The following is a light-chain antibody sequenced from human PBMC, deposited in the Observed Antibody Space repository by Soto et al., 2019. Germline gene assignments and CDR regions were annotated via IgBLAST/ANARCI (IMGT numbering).Light chain of an antibody. CDR1: QSISSW. CDR3: QQYNSYPWT. V-gene: IGKV1-5*01. Sequence: DIQMTQSPSTLSASVGDRVTITCRASQSISSWLAWYQQKPGKAPKLLIYDASSLESGVPSRFSGSGSGTEFTHTISSLQPDDFATYYCQQYNSYPWTCGQGTKVEIK. J-gene: IGKJ1*01. CDR2: DAS.